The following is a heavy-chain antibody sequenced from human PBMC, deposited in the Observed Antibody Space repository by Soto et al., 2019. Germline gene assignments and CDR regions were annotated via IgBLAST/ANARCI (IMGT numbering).Heavy chain of an antibody. CDR2: IIPLFGTP. V-gene: IGHV1-69*01. CDR3: AGEGTSIVGTTYDYYYGLDV. Sequence: QVQLVQSGAEVKKPGSSVKVSCKASGGTFNTYGITWVRQALGQGLEWMGVIIPLFGTPTYAQNFQGRISITADESSSTAYMELSSLRSDDTAVYYCAGEGTSIVGTTYDYYYGLDVWGQGTTVTVSS. CDR1: GGTFNTYG. D-gene: IGHD1-26*01. J-gene: IGHJ6*02.